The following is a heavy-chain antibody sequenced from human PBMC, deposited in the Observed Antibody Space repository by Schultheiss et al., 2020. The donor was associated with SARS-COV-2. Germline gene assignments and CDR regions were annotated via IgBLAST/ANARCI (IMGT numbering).Heavy chain of an antibody. CDR3: ARDPQVRWQAGYFDY. J-gene: IGHJ4*02. V-gene: IGHV3-7*04. CDR1: GFTFTNYW. Sequence: GGSLSLSCAASGFTFTNYWMTWVRQAPGKGLERVANINENGRERSYLDSVRGRFTISRDNGKNSLYLQMNDLRAEDTAVYFCARDPQVRWQAGYFDYWGQGTLVTVSS. D-gene: IGHD4-23*01. CDR2: INENGRER.